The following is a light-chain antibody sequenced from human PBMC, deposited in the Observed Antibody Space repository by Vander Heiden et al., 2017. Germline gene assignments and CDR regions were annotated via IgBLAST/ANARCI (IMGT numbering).Light chain of an antibody. CDR1: QSVSSY. CDR3: QQRSNWPPPYT. J-gene: IGKJ2*01. CDR2: DAS. V-gene: IGKV3-11*01. Sequence: EIVLTQSPATPSLSPGERATLSCRASQSVSSYLAWYQQKPGQAPRLLIYDASNRATGIPARFSGSGSGTDFTLTISSLEPEDFAVYYCQQRSNWPPPYTFGQGTKLEIK.